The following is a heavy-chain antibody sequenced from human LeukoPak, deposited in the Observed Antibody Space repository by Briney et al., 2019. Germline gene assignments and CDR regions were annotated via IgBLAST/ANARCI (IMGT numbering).Heavy chain of an antibody. J-gene: IGHJ3*02. Sequence: SSETLSLTCTVSGGSISSYYWSWIRQPPGKGLEWIGYIYHSGSTYYNPSLKSRVTISVDTSKNQFSLKLSSVTAADTAVYYCAKLNYGVSDAFDIWGQGTMVTVSS. CDR2: IYHSGST. CDR3: AKLNYGVSDAFDI. CDR1: GGSISSYY. V-gene: IGHV4-59*01. D-gene: IGHD3-10*01.